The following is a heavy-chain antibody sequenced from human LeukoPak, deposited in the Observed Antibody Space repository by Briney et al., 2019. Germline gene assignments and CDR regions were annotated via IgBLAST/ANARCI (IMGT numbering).Heavy chain of an antibody. CDR2: IYHSGST. V-gene: IGHV4-30-2*01. J-gene: IGHJ5*02. D-gene: IGHD5-18*01. CDR1: GGSISSGGYY. Sequence: SQTLSLTCTVSGGSISSGGYYWSWIRQPPGKGLEWIGYIYHSGSTYYNPSLKSRVTISVDRSKNQFSLKLSSVTAADTAVYYCAPEVGRDTAMVHNWFDPWGQGTLATVPS. CDR3: APEVGRDTAMVHNWFDP.